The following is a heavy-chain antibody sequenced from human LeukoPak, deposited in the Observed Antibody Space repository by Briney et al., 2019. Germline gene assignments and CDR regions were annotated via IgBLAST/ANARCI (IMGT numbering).Heavy chain of an antibody. D-gene: IGHD1-26*01. CDR3: ASGIKSILVGAHDAFDI. CDR1: GYTFTGYY. Sequence: ASVKVSCKASGYTFTGYYMHWVRQAPGQGLEWMGWINPNSGGTNYAQKFQGRVTMTRDTSISTAYMELSRLRSDDTAVYYCASGIKSILVGAHDAFDIWGQGTMVTVSS. J-gene: IGHJ3*02. CDR2: INPNSGGT. V-gene: IGHV1-2*02.